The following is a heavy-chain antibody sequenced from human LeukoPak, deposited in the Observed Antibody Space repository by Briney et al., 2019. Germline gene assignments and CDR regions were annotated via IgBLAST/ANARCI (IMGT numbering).Heavy chain of an antibody. D-gene: IGHD6-19*01. Sequence: GASVKVSCKASGYTFTSYYMHWVRQAPGQGLEWMGIINRSGGSTSYAQKFQGRVTMTRDMSTSTVYMELSSLRSEDTAVYYCARDQSSSGWYERAYYFDYWGQGTLVTVSS. J-gene: IGHJ4*02. V-gene: IGHV1-46*01. CDR1: GYTFTSYY. CDR3: ARDQSSSGWYERAYYFDY. CDR2: INRSGGST.